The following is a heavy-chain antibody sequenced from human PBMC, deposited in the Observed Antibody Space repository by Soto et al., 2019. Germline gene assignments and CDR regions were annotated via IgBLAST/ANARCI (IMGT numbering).Heavy chain of an antibody. Sequence: QVQLVQSGAEVKKPGSSVKVSCKASGGTFRRFAISWVRQTPGQGLEWMGGIIPLFGPAKYTQKFQGRVTITADESTSTAYMELSSLRSEDTAMYYCARATYYHDGSEVWYFDYWGQGTLVTVSS. CDR3: ARATYYHDGSEVWYFDY. CDR2: IIPLFGPA. V-gene: IGHV1-69*12. CDR1: GGTFRRFA. J-gene: IGHJ4*02. D-gene: IGHD3-22*01.